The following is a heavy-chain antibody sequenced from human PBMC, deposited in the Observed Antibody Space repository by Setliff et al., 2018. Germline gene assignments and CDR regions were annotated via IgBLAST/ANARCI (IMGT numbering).Heavy chain of an antibody. D-gene: IGHD3-22*01. CDR1: GVSISSYY. Sequence: SETLSLTCTVSGVSISSYYWSWIRQPPGKGLEWIAYIYYSGSTNYNPSLKSRVTISLDTSKNQFSLKLSSVTAADTAVYSCARDGYYDSSGYYHPDDFDIWGQGTMVTVSS. V-gene: IGHV4-59*01. CDR3: ARDGYYDSSGYYHPDDFDI. CDR2: IYYSGST. J-gene: IGHJ3*02.